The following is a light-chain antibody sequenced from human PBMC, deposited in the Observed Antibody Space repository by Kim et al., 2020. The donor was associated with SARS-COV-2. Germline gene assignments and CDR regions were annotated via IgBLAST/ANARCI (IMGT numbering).Light chain of an antibody. CDR1: SLRSSD. Sequence: SSELTQDPAVYVALGQTVRITCQGDSLRSSDASWYQQKPGRAPVLVIYGKNNRPSGIPDRFSGSSSGNTASLTITGAQADDEADYYCNSRDSSGNHWVFG. J-gene: IGLJ3*02. CDR3: NSRDSSGNHWV. V-gene: IGLV3-19*01. CDR2: GKN.